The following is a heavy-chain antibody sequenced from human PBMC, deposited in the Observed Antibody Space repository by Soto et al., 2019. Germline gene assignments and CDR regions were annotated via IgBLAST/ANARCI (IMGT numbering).Heavy chain of an antibody. CDR3: ARDLGYCSGGSCYRARAFDI. D-gene: IGHD2-15*01. Sequence: QVQLVQSGAEVKKPGASVKVSCKASGYTFTSYGISWVRQAPGQELEWMGWNSAYNGNTNYAQKLQGRVTMTTDTSTSTSYMELRSQRSDDTAVYYCARDLGYCSGGSCYRARAFDIWGQGTMVTVSS. CDR2: NSAYNGNT. J-gene: IGHJ3*02. CDR1: GYTFTSYG. V-gene: IGHV1-18*01.